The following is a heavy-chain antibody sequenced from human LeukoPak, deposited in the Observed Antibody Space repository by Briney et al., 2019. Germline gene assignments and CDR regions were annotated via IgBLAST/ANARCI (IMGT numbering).Heavy chain of an antibody. CDR3: AKVRTGHYFDY. CDR2: ISGTGGST. V-gene: IGHV3-23*01. CDR1: GFTFSSYV. J-gene: IGHJ4*02. Sequence: GGSLRLSCAASGFTFSSYVMSWVRQAPGKGLEWVSSISGTGGSTYYADSVKGRFTISRDNSNNTLFLQMNSLRAEDTAVYYCAKVRTGHYFDYWGQGTLVTVSS. D-gene: IGHD1-1*01.